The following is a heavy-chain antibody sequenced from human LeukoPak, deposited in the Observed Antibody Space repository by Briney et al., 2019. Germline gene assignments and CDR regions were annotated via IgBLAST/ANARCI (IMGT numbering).Heavy chain of an antibody. J-gene: IGHJ4*02. Sequence: GGSLRLSCAASGFTFSSYEMNWVRQAPGKGLEWVSYISSSGSTIKYAASVKGRFTISTDNAKTSLYLQMNSLRAEDSAVYYCARDMIVTGYGGQGTLVTVSS. CDR2: ISSSGSTI. CDR3: ARDMIVTGY. CDR1: GFTFSSYE. D-gene: IGHD2-21*01. V-gene: IGHV3-48*03.